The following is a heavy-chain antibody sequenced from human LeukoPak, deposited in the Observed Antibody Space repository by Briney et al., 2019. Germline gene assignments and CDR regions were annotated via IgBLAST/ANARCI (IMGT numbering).Heavy chain of an antibody. CDR1: GGTFSSYA. D-gene: IGHD6-6*01. Sequence: SVKVSCKASGGTFSSYAISWVRQAPGQGLEWMGGIIPIFGTANYAQKFQGRVTITADESTSTAYMELSSLRSEDTAVYYCASPYSSSPHFDYWGQGTLVTVSS. CDR3: ASPYSSSPHFDY. V-gene: IGHV1-69*13. CDR2: IIPIFGTA. J-gene: IGHJ4*02.